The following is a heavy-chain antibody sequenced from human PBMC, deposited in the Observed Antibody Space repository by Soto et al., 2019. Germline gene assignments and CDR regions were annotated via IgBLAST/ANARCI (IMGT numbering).Heavy chain of an antibody. D-gene: IGHD2-15*01. Sequence: ASVKVSCKASGYTFTSYYMHWVRQAPGQGXEWMGIINPSGGSTSYAQKFQGRVTMTRDTSTSTVYMELSGLRSEDTAVYYCARDPIVVVVAATPGDYYYGMDVWGQGTTVTVSS. V-gene: IGHV1-46*01. J-gene: IGHJ6*02. CDR1: GYTFTSYY. CDR2: INPSGGST. CDR3: ARDPIVVVVAATPGDYYYGMDV.